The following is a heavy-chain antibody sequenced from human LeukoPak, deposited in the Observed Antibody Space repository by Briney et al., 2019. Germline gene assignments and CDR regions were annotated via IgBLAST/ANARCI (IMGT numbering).Heavy chain of an antibody. J-gene: IGHJ4*02. CDR2: IKQDGSEK. D-gene: IGHD1-26*01. Sequence: GGSLRLSCAASGFTFSSYWMSWVRQAPGEGLEWVANIKQDGSEKYYVDSVKGRFTISRDNAKNSLYLQMNSLRAEDTAVYYCARDLSIMGATREYYFDYWGQGTLVTVSS. CDR3: ARDLSIMGATREYYFDY. CDR1: GFTFSSYW. V-gene: IGHV3-7*01.